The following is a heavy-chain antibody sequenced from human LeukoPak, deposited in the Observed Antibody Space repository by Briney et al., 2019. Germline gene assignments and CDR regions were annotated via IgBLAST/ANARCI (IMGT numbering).Heavy chain of an antibody. V-gene: IGHV1-8*03. D-gene: IGHD3-10*01. CDR1: GYTFTSYD. CDR2: MNPNSGNT. J-gene: IGHJ6*02. CDR3: ATLDYYGSGRLSYYYYYMDV. Sequence: GASVKVSCKASGYTFTSYDINWVRQATGQGLEWMGWMNPNSGNTGYAQKFQGRVTITRNTSISTAYMELSSLRSEDTAVYYCATLDYYGSGRLSYYYYYMDVWGQGTTVTVSS.